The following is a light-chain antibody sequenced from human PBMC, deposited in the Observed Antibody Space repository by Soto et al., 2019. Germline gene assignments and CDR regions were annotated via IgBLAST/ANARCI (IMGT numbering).Light chain of an antibody. CDR2: SAS. CDR1: QDIIYY. CDR3: QQYNSAPNT. Sequence: DIRMTQSPSSLSAFVGDTVTITCRASQDIIYYLAWYQQKPGKIPKLLIHSASTLQTGVQSRFSGTGSGTLFTLTNNNLQPEDVATYYCQQYNSAPNTFGQGSRLEIK. J-gene: IGKJ2*01. V-gene: IGKV1-27*01.